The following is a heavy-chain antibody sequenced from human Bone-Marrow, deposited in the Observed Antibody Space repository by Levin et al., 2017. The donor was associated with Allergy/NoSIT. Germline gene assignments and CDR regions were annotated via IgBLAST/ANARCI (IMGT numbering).Heavy chain of an antibody. J-gene: IGHJ6*02. D-gene: IGHD5-12*01. V-gene: IGHV3-30*18. CDR3: AKGIQGRGNGMDV. CDR2: ISYDGSNK. Sequence: PGGSLRLSCAASGFTFSRYGMHWVRQAPGKGLEWVAVISYDGSNKYHADSVKGQFTISRDNSKNTLYLQMNSLRGEDTAVYYCAKGIQGRGNGMDVWGQGTTVTVSS. CDR1: GFTFSRYG.